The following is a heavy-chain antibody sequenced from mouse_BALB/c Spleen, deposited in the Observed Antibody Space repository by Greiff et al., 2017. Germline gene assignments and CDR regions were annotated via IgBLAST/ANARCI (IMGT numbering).Heavy chain of an antibody. V-gene: IGHV5-4*02. CDR3: ARDRGLLRDYAMDY. Sequence: EVMLVESGGGLVKPGGSLKLSCAASGFTFSDYYMYWVRQTPEKRLEWVATISDGGSYTYYPDSVKGRFTISRDNAKNNLYLQMSSLKSEDTAMYYCARDRGLLRDYAMDYWGQGTSVTVSS. J-gene: IGHJ4*01. CDR1: GFTFSDYY. CDR2: ISDGGSYT. D-gene: IGHD2-3*01.